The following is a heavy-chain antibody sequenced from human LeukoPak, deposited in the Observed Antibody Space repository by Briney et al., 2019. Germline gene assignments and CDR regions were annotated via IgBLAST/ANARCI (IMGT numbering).Heavy chain of an antibody. CDR1: GYTFTGYY. D-gene: IGHD2-15*01. J-gene: IGHJ3*02. V-gene: IGHV1-18*04. CDR3: ASERISGAFDI. CDR2: SSTYNGDT. Sequence: ASVKVSCKASGYTFTGYYMHWVRQAPGQGLEWMGWSSTYNGDTNYAQRLQGRVTMTTDTSTSTAYMELRGLTSDDTAVYYCASERISGAFDIWGQGTMVTVSS.